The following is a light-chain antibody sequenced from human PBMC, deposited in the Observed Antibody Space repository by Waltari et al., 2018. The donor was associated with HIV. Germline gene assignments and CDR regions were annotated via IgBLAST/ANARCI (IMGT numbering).Light chain of an antibody. Sequence: QSVLTQPPSASGTPGQRVSISCSGSTSNIGSNPVNWYQQLPGTAPKLLIYSNDQRPSGVPDRFAGSKSGTSASLAINGLQSEDGADYYCAAWDASLSVWVFGGGTKLTVL. CDR2: SND. J-gene: IGLJ3*02. V-gene: IGLV1-44*01. CDR1: TSNIGSNP. CDR3: AAWDASLSVWV.